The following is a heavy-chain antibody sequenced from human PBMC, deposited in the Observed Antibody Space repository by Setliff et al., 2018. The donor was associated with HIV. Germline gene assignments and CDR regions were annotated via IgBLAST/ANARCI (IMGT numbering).Heavy chain of an antibody. Sequence: SETLSLTCTVSGASISNNTYSWAWMRQSPGKGLEWIGSLYSSGRTYYNSSLKSRVTISVDTSMNHFSLRLSSVTAADTAVYYCSRSYCGGDCSLVVDTNWFDPWGQGTLVTVSS. V-gene: IGHV4-39*02. D-gene: IGHD2-21*01. CDR1: GASISNNTYS. CDR3: SRSYCGGDCSLVVDTNWFDP. CDR2: LYSSGRT. J-gene: IGHJ5*02.